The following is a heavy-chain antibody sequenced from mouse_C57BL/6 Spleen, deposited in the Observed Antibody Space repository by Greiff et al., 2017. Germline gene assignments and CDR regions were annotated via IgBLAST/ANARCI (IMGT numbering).Heavy chain of an antibody. J-gene: IGHJ3*01. CDR1: GFNIKDDY. CDR3: MGLYGNYVGFAY. V-gene: IGHV14-4*01. Sequence: EVQLQQSGAELVRPGASVKLSCTASGFNIKDDYMHWVKQRPEQGLEWIGWIDPENGDTEYASKFQGKATITADTSSNTAYLQLSSLTSEDTAVYYCMGLYGNYVGFAYWGQGTLVTVSA. CDR2: IDPENGDT. D-gene: IGHD2-1*01.